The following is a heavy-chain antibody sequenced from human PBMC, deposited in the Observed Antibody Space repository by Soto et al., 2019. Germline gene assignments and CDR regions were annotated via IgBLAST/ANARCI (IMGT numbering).Heavy chain of an antibody. V-gene: IGHV3-48*01. CDR3: VRAVSMGVLTGECNLAAFDY. Sequence: GGSLRLSCAASGFTFSSYSMNWVRQAPGKGLEWVSYISSSSSTIYYADSVKGRFTISRDNAKNSLYLQMNSLRAEDTAVYYCVRAVSMGVLTGECNLAAFDYWGQGTLVTVSS. J-gene: IGHJ4*02. CDR2: ISSSSSTI. D-gene: IGHD3-9*01. CDR1: GFTFSSYS.